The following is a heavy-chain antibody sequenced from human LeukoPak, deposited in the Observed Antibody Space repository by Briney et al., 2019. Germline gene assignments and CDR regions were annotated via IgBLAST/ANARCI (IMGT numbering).Heavy chain of an antibody. CDR1: GGTFSSYA. CDR3: ARTARPPLGWFDL. V-gene: IGHV1-69*04. CDR2: IIPILGIA. Sequence: ASVKVSCKASGGTFSSYAISWVRQALGQGLEWMGRIIPILGIANYAQKFQGRVTITADKSTSTAYMELSSLRSEDTAVYYCARTARPPLGWFDLWGQGTLVTVSS. J-gene: IGHJ5*02.